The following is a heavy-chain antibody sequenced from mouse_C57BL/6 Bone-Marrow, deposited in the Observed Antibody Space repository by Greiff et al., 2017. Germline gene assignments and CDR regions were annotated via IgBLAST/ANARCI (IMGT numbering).Heavy chain of an antibody. CDR1: GFNIKDDY. J-gene: IGHJ4*01. Sequence: EVQLQQSGAELVRPGASVKLSCTASGFNIKDDYMHWVKQRPEQGLEWIGWIDPENGDTEYASKFQGKATITADTSSNTAYLQLSILPSEDTAVYYCTTYDYDGGYAMDYWGQGTSVTVSS. V-gene: IGHV14-4*01. CDR2: IDPENGDT. CDR3: TTYDYDGGYAMDY. D-gene: IGHD2-4*01.